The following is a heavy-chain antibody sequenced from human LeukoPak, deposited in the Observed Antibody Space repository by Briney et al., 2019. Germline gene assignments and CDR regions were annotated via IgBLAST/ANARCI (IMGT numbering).Heavy chain of an antibody. CDR3: ARDPMVRGVTAYYFDY. CDR2: INPNSGGT. D-gene: IGHD3-10*01. CDR1: GYTFTGYY. J-gene: IGHJ4*02. Sequence: EASVKVSCKASGYTFTGYYMHWVRQAPGQGLEWMGWINPNSGGTNYAQKFQGRVTMTRDTSISTAYMELSRLRSDDTAVYYCARDPMVRGVTAYYFDYXGQGTLVTVSS. V-gene: IGHV1-2*02.